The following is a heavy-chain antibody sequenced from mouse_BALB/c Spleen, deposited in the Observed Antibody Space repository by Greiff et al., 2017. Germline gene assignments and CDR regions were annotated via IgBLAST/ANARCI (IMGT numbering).Heavy chain of an antibody. J-gene: IGHJ4*01. CDR3: ARIPRWLLRAMDY. CDR2: IWSGGST. Sequence: VKLMESGPGLVQPSQSLSITCTVSGFSLTSYGVHWVRQSPGKGLEWLGVIWSGGSTDYNAAFISRLSISQYNSKSQVFFKMNSLQANDTAIYYCARIPRWLLRAMDYWGQGTSVTVSS. D-gene: IGHD2-3*01. V-gene: IGHV2-2*02. CDR1: GFSLTSYG.